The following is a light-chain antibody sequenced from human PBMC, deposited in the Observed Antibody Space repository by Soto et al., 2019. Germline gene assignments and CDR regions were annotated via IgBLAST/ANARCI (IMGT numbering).Light chain of an antibody. CDR1: SSNIGGTS. Sequence: SVLTQPPSVSAAPGQKVTISCSGSSSNIGGTSVSWYQQLPGTAPKLLIYDDDKRPSGIPDRLSGSKSGTSATLGITGFQTGDEADYYCGSWDSSLSAYVFATGTKVTVL. J-gene: IGLJ1*01. V-gene: IGLV1-51*01. CDR2: DDD. CDR3: GSWDSSLSAYV.